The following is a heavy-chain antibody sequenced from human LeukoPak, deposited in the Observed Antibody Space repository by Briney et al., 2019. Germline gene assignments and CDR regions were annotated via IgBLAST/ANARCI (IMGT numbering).Heavy chain of an antibody. CDR2: INHSGST. J-gene: IGHJ6*02. D-gene: IGHD2-15*01. CDR3: ARGTGYCRCGSCYYYYGMDV. Sequence: EPLSLTCAAYGGSFSGYYWSWIRQPPGKGLEWIGEINHSGSTNYNPSLKSRVTISVHTSKNQFSLQLSSVTAADTAVYYCARGTGYCRCGSCYYYYGMDVWGQGTTVTVSS. CDR1: GGSFSGYY. V-gene: IGHV4-34*01.